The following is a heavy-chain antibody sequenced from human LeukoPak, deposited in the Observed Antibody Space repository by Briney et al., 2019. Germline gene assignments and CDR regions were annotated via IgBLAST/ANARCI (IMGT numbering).Heavy chain of an antibody. CDR3: ARDQLYYGSGSYTLPFDP. CDR1: GFTFSDYY. Sequence: GGSLRLSCAASGFTFSDYYMSWIRQAPGKGLEWVSYISSRSGSTIYYGDSVKGRLTISRDNAKNSLYLQMNSLRAEDTAVYYCARDQLYYGSGSYTLPFDPWGQGTLVTVSS. CDR2: ISSRSGSTI. D-gene: IGHD3-10*01. V-gene: IGHV3-11*01. J-gene: IGHJ5*02.